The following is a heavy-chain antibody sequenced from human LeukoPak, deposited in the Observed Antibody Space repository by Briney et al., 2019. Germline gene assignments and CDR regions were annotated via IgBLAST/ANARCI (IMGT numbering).Heavy chain of an antibody. D-gene: IGHD3-10*01. J-gene: IGHJ4*02. CDR3: ARGPRRGSYFDY. V-gene: IGHV3-74*01. CDR1: GFTFSSYW. Sequence: GGSLRLSCAASGFTFSSYWMHWVRQAPGKGLVWVSRINSDGSSTSYADSVKGRFTVSRGNAKNSLYLQMNSLRAEDTAVYYCARGPRRGSYFDYWGQGTLVTVSS. CDR2: INSDGSST.